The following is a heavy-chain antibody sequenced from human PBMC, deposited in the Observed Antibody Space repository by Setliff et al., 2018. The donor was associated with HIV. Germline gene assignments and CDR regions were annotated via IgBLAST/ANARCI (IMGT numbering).Heavy chain of an antibody. CDR1: GDSISSDFY. J-gene: IGHJ4*02. CDR3: AITIVGVTTEMY. V-gene: IGHV4-38-2*02. D-gene: IGHD2-21*02. CDR2: IYHNGNI. Sequence: PSETLSLTCTVSGDSISSDFYWGWIRQPPGKGLEWIGSIYHNGNINYNQSLQSRVTVSVDTSKPQFSLKMNSVTAADTAVYYCAITIVGVTTEMYWGQGTLVTVSS.